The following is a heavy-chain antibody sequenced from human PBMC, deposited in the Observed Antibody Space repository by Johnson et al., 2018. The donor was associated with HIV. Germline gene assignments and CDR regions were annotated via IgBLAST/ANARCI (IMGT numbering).Heavy chain of an antibody. CDR2: ISYDGTNT. D-gene: IGHD3-16*01. J-gene: IGHJ3*02. CDR3: ARGSRYTHDNDDVYLLQAFDI. CDR1: GIIFSHYG. Sequence: QVQLVESGGGVVQPGRSLRLSCAVSGIIFSHYGMHWVRQAPGKGLEWVALISYDGTNTYYDDSVRGRFSISRADSENTLYLQMNTLRADDTAVYYCARGSRYTHDNDDVYLLQAFDIWGQGTMVTVSS. V-gene: IGHV3-30*03.